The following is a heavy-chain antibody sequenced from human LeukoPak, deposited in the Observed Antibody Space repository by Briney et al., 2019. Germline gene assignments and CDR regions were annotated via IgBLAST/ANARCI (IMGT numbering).Heavy chain of an antibody. J-gene: IGHJ1*01. Sequence: PGGSLRLSCAASGFTFSSYAMHWVRQASGKGLEWVGRIRSKANSYATAYAASVKGRFTISRDDSKNTAYLQMNSLKTEDTAVYYCTRLGYYCGSGSPNQHWGQGTLVTVSS. CDR3: TRLGYYCGSGSPNQH. V-gene: IGHV3-73*01. CDR2: IRSKANSYAT. CDR1: GFTFSSYA. D-gene: IGHD3-10*01.